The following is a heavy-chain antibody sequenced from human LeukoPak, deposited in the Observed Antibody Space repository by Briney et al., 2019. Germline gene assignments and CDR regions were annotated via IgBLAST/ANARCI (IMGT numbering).Heavy chain of an antibody. CDR1: GFTFSSYA. V-gene: IGHV3-64*02. D-gene: IGHD5-18*01. CDR2: ISSYGDST. Sequence: GGSLRLSCAASGFTFSSYAMHWVRQAPGKGLEYVSGISSYGDSTYYADSVKGRFTISRDNAKNSLYLQMNSLRAEDTAVYYCARVDTAMVRPDYWGQGTLVTVSS. J-gene: IGHJ4*02. CDR3: ARVDTAMVRPDY.